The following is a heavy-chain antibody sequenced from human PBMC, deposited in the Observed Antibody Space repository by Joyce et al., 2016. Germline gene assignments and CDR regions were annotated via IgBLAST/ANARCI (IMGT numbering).Heavy chain of an antibody. CDR2: IIDSGSK. Sequence: EVQLLESGGGLVQPGGSLRLSCAVSGFTSSHYTMTWVRQAPGEGLEWVSKIIDSGSKDYTDSVKGRFTISRDNSKNTVNLQMNSLRAEDTAVYYCARAGTFWSAFNWFDPWGQGTLVTVSS. D-gene: IGHD3-3*01. J-gene: IGHJ5*02. V-gene: IGHV3-23*01. CDR1: GFTSSHYT. CDR3: ARAGTFWSAFNWFDP.